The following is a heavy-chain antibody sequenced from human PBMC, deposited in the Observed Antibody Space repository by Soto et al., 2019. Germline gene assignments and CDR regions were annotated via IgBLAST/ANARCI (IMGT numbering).Heavy chain of an antibody. CDR3: ARVGGSSGPYYGMDV. D-gene: IGHD3-22*01. V-gene: IGHV1-46*03. CDR1: GYTFTRYY. Sequence: QVQLVQSGAEVKKPGASVKVSCKASGYTFTRYYMHWVRQAPGQELEWMGIINPSGGSTSYAQKFQGRVTMTRDTSTSTVYMELSSLRSEDTAVYYCARVGGSSGPYYGMDVWGQGTTVTVSS. CDR2: INPSGGST. J-gene: IGHJ6*02.